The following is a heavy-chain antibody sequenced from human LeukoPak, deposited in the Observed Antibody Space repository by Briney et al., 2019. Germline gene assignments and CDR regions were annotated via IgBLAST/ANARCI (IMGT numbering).Heavy chain of an antibody. J-gene: IGHJ4*02. CDR3: VSPRGFSYGYFDY. Sequence: SETLSLTCTVSGGSISSSSAYWGWIRQPPGKGLEWIGSIYYSKNTYYNPSLKSRVTISADTSKKQYSLTLGSVSATDTAVYYCVSPRGFSYGYFDYWGEGTLVTVPS. V-gene: IGHV4-39*01. CDR1: GGSISSSSAY. CDR2: IYYSKNT. D-gene: IGHD5-18*01.